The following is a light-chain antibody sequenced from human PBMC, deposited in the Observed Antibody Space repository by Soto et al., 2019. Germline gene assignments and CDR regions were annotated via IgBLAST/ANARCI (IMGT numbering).Light chain of an antibody. Sequence: EIVLTQSPGTLSLSPGERATLSCRASQSVSSSLAWYQQKPGQAPRLLIYGTSNRATAIPDRFSGSGSGAXXXXXXXRLEPEDFALYYCQQYGISPSTFGPGTKVDIK. V-gene: IGKV3-20*01. CDR1: QSVSSS. J-gene: IGKJ1*01. CDR2: GTS. CDR3: QQYGISPST.